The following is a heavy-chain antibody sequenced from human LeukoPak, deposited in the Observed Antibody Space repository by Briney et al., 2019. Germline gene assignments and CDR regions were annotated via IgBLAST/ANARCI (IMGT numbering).Heavy chain of an antibody. CDR1: GYTFTTYY. Sequence: ASVKVSCKASGYTFTTYYMHWVRQAPGHRLVWMGIIYPSGGGTSYAQKFQGRVTMTRDTSTSTVYMELSSLTSEDTAVYYCARAYSGYSIDFWGQGTLVTASS. CDR3: ARAYSGYSIDF. V-gene: IGHV1-46*01. CDR2: IYPSGGGT. D-gene: IGHD3-22*01. J-gene: IGHJ4*02.